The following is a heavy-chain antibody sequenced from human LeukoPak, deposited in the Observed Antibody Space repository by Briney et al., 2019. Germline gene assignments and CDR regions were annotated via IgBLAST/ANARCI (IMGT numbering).Heavy chain of an antibody. CDR2: IHYSGTT. V-gene: IGHV4-39*01. CDR1: GGSISSSISTNY. J-gene: IGHJ3*02. Sequence: SETLSLTCTVSGGSISSSISTNYWNWVRQPPGKGLEWIGSIHYSGTTYYNPSLESRATISVDTSKNQFSLKLSSVTAADTAVYYCARHYYDSTHDAFDIWGQGTMVTVSS. CDR3: ARHYYDSTHDAFDI. D-gene: IGHD3-22*01.